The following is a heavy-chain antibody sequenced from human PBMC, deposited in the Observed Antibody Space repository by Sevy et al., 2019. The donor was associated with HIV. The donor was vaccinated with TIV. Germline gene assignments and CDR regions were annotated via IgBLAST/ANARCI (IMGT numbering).Heavy chain of an antibody. Sequence: GGSLRLSCAASGFTFSSYGMHWVRQAPGKGLELVAVISYDGSNKYYADSVKGRFTISRDNSKNTLYLQMNSLRAEDTAVYYCAKDLDYYDSSGPGGYWGQGTLVTVSS. CDR3: AKDLDYYDSSGPGGY. CDR2: ISYDGSNK. J-gene: IGHJ4*02. D-gene: IGHD3-22*01. V-gene: IGHV3-30*18. CDR1: GFTFSSYG.